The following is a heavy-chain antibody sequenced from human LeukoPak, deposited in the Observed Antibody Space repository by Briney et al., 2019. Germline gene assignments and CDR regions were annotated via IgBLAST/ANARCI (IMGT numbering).Heavy chain of an antibody. CDR3: ATIKRGSIYGYFDF. V-gene: IGHV4-59*11. Sequence: SETLSLTCTVSGGSISSHYWSWIRQPPGKGLEWIGYMFDSGSTKDNPSLKSRITLSADTSKNQFSLRLSSVTAADTAVYYCATIKRGSIYGYFDFWGQGILVTVSS. J-gene: IGHJ4*02. D-gene: IGHD5-18*01. CDR2: MFDSGST. CDR1: GGSISSHY.